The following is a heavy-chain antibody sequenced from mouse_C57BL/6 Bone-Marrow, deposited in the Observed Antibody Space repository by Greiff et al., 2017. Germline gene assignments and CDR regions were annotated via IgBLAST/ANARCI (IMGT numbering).Heavy chain of an antibody. V-gene: IGHV1-55*01. CDR2: IYPGSGST. D-gene: IGHD6-2*01. CDR1: GYTFTSYW. J-gene: IGHJ2*01. Sequence: VQLQQPGAELVKPGASVKMSCKASGYTFTSYWITWVKQRPGQGLEWIGDIYPGSGSTNYNEKFKSKATLTVDKSSSTAYMQLSSLTSEDSAVYYCARSLPNYFDFWGQGTTLTVSS. CDR3: ARSLPNYFDF.